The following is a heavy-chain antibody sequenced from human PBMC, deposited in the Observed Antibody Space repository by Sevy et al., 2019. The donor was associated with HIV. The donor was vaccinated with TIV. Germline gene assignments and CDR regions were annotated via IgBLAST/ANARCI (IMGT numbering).Heavy chain of an antibody. V-gene: IGHV3-7*03. J-gene: IGHJ4*02. CDR1: GFTFSSYD. D-gene: IGHD2-8*01. CDR3: ARGIGKDGAY. CDR2: INQHGTEI. Sequence: GGSLRLSCTASGFTFSSYDMNWVRQAPGQGLEWLANINQHGTEIYYVNSVKGRFTISRDNSKNSVFLQMTSLRAGDTATYYCARGIGKDGAYWGQGTLVTVSS.